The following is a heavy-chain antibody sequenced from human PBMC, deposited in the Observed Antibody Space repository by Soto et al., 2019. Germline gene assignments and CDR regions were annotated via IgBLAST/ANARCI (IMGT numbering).Heavy chain of an antibody. J-gene: IGHJ4*02. V-gene: IGHV3-15*01. CDR3: TNWRASFNFDY. CDR1: GFGFANAW. CDR2: IKSASNGAST. Sequence: GGSLRLSCTASGFGFANAWMTWVRQAPGKGLEWIGRIKSASNGASTDYGAAVKGRFSISRDDSNNTLHLQMDRLQAADTAVYYCTNWRASFNFDYWGQGALVTVSS.